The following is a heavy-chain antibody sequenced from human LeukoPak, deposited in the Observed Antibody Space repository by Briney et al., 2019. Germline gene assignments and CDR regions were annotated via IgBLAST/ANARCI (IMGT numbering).Heavy chain of an antibody. V-gene: IGHV4-39*07. Sequence: SETLSLTCTVSGGSISSSSYYWGWIRQPPGKGLEWIGSIYYSGSTYYNPSLKSRVTIPVDTSKNQFSLKLSSVTAADTAVYYCARDGINMVRGIMWANLHFDHWGQGTLVTVSS. CDR2: IYYSGST. D-gene: IGHD3-10*01. J-gene: IGHJ4*02. CDR3: ARDGINMVRGIMWANLHFDH. CDR1: GGSISSSSYY.